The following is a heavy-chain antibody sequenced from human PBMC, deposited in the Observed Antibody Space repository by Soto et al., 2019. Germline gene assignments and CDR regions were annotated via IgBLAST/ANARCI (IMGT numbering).Heavy chain of an antibody. Sequence: QVQLVESGGGVVQPGRSLRLSCAASGFTFSSYAMHWVRQAPGKGLEWVAVISYDGSNKYYADSVKGRFTISRDNSKNTLYLQMNSLRAEDTAVYYCARDRAMVTTPYFDYWGQGTLVTVSS. V-gene: IGHV3-30-3*01. CDR3: ARDRAMVTTPYFDY. D-gene: IGHD5-18*01. CDR2: ISYDGSNK. J-gene: IGHJ4*02. CDR1: GFTFSSYA.